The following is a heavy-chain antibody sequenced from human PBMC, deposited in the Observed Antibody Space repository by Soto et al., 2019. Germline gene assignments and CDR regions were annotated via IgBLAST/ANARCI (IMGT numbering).Heavy chain of an antibody. CDR3: ARGHCSSTSCYICYYGMDV. V-gene: IGHV3-23*01. CDR2: ISGSGGST. D-gene: IGHD2-2*02. J-gene: IGHJ6*02. Sequence: EVQVLESGGGLVQPGGSLRLSCAASGFTFSSYAMSWVRQAPGKGLEWVSAISGSGGSTYYADSVKGRFTISRDNSKNTLYLQMNSLRAEDTAVYYCARGHCSSTSCYICYYGMDVWGQGTTVTVSS. CDR1: GFTFSSYA.